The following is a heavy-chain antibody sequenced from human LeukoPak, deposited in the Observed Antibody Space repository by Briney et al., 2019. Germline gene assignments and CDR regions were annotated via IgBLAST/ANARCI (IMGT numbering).Heavy chain of an antibody. CDR3: ARDGVRRYCSGGSCYLSLDY. D-gene: IGHD2-15*01. CDR1: GGTFSSYA. J-gene: IGHJ4*02. Sequence: SVKVSCKASGGTFSSYAISWVRRAPGQGLEWMGGIIPIFGTANYAQKFQGRVTITTDESMSTAYMELSSLRSEDTAAYYCARDGVRRYCSGGSCYLSLDYWGQGTLVTVSS. CDR2: IIPIFGTA. V-gene: IGHV1-69*05.